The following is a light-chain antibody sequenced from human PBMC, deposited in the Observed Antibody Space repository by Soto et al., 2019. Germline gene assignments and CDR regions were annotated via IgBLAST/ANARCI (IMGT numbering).Light chain of an antibody. CDR3: QEYYKWPPLT. Sequence: EVVMTESPATLSVSPGERATLSCRASQSVSSNLAWYQQKPGQAPRLLIYAASTRATGVPARFSGSGSGTEFTLTISSLQSDDIAVYFCQEYYKWPPLTFGGGTKVVIK. CDR1: QSVSSN. V-gene: IGKV3-15*01. CDR2: AAS. J-gene: IGKJ4*01.